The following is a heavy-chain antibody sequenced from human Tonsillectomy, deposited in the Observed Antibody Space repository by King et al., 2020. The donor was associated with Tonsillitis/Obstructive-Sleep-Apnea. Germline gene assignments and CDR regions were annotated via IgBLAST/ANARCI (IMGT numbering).Heavy chain of an antibody. CDR1: GASITDYY. CDR3: ASTVYLGSSMVWFDP. CDR2: AHYTGGS. Sequence: QLQESGPGLVKPSETLSLTCSVSGASITDYYWSWIRQPPGKGLESIGYAHYTGGSNYNPSLKTRVTISVDLSRTQCSLKMMFVTAADTAVYYCASTVYLGSSMVWFDPGGQGALVTVSS. J-gene: IGHJ5*02. V-gene: IGHV4-59*01. D-gene: IGHD3-10*01.